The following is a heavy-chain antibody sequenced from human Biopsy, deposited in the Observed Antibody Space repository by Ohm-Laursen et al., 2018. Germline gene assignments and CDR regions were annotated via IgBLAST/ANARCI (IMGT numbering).Heavy chain of an antibody. Sequence: ASVKVSCTAPGGTFSNYGVNWVRQAPGQGLEWLGGNIPILGTGNYAQKFQDRVTVAADTSTSTATMELRSLRSDDTAVYYCATKLTGYFHHWGQGTLVIVSS. CDR1: GGTFSNYG. V-gene: IGHV1-69*06. J-gene: IGHJ1*01. D-gene: IGHD3-9*01. CDR3: ATKLTGYFHH. CDR2: NIPILGTG.